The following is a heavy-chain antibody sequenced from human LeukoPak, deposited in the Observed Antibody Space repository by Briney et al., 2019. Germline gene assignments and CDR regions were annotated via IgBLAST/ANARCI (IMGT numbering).Heavy chain of an antibody. CDR2: ISYDGSNK. CDR3: ARDRGFGESHYYYGMDV. J-gene: IGHJ6*04. Sequence: GGSLRLSCAASGFTFSSYAMHWVRQAPGKGLEWVAVISYDGSNKYYADSVKGRFTISRDNSKNALYLQMTSLRAEDRAVYYCARDRGFGESHYYYGMDVWGEGTTVTVSS. CDR1: GFTFSSYA. D-gene: IGHD3-10*01. V-gene: IGHV3-30*04.